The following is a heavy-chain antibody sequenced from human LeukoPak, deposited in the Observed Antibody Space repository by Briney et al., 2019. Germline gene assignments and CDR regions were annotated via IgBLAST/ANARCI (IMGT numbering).Heavy chain of an antibody. Sequence: GGSLKLSCAASGFTFSSFAMSWVRQAPGKGLQWVSAISGSGSSTYYADSMRGRFTISRDNSKNTLYLQMNSLRAEDTAVYYCAKGVVVAPDVTPFDYWGQGTLVTVS. CDR1: GFTFSSFA. D-gene: IGHD2-2*01. J-gene: IGHJ4*02. V-gene: IGHV3-23*01. CDR3: AKGVVVAPDVTPFDY. CDR2: ISGSGSST.